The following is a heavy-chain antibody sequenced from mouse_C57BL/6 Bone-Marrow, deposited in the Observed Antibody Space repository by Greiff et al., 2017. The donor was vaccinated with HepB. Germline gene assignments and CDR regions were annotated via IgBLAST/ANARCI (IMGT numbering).Heavy chain of an antibody. Sequence: EVHLVESGGGLVKPGGSLKLSCAASGFTFSSYAMSWVRQTPEKRLEWVATISDGGSYTYYPDNVKGRFTISRDNAKNNLYLQMSHLKSEDTAMYYCARAFYYYGSSPYYYAMDYWGQGTSVTVSS. CDR2: ISDGGSYT. D-gene: IGHD1-1*01. CDR1: GFTFSSYA. CDR3: ARAFYYYGSSPYYYAMDY. V-gene: IGHV5-4*01. J-gene: IGHJ4*01.